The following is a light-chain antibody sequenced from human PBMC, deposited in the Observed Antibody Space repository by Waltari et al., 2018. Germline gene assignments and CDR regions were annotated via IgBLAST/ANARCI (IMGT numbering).Light chain of an antibody. Sequence: QSALTQPASVSGSPGQSITISCTGTSNDIGLYDYVSWYQQYPGKAPKLIIYDVSNRPSGVSNRFSGSNSGNTASLTISGLQAEDEADYYCSSYSRSSTLVVFGGGAKLTV. J-gene: IGLJ3*02. CDR1: SNDIGLYDY. V-gene: IGLV2-14*01. CDR3: SSYSRSSTLVV. CDR2: DVS.